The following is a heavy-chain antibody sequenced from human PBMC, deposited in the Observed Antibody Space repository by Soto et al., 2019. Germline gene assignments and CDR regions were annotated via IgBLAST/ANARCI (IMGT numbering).Heavy chain of an antibody. CDR3: ARSRDGYSFYFCYGMDV. Sequence: GGSLRLSCAASGFTFTSYGMHWVRQAPGKGLEWMALILHDGSAEYYADSVKGRFTISRDNSKSTLYLQMNSLRAEDTAVYYCARSRDGYSFYFCYGMDVWGQGTTVTVSS. V-gene: IGHV3-30*03. CDR2: ILHDGSAE. J-gene: IGHJ6*02. CDR1: GFTFTSYG. D-gene: IGHD4-4*01.